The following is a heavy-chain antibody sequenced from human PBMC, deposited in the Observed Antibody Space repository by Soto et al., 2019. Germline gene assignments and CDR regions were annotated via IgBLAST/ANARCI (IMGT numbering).Heavy chain of an antibody. Sequence: GGSLRLSCAASGFTFSSYGMHWVRQAPGKGLEWVAVISYDGSNKYYADSVKGRFTISRDNSKNTLYLQMSSLRAEDTAVYYCANLLGYCSGGSCYPNAHFDYWGQGTLVTVSS. CDR3: ANLLGYCSGGSCYPNAHFDY. CDR1: GFTFSSYG. V-gene: IGHV3-30*18. J-gene: IGHJ4*02. D-gene: IGHD2-15*01. CDR2: ISYDGSNK.